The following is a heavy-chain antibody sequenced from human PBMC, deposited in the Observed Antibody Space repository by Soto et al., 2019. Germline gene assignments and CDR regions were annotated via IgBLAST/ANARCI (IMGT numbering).Heavy chain of an antibody. CDR3: ASTYYYDSSRPTGVDY. J-gene: IGHJ4*02. CDR2: INHSGST. Sequence: SETLSLTCAVYGGSFSGYYWSWIRQPPGKGLEWIGEINHSGSTNYNPSLKSRVTISVDTSKNQFSLKLSSVTAADTAVYYCASTYYYDSSRPTGVDYWGPGTLVTVSS. V-gene: IGHV4-34*01. CDR1: GGSFSGYY. D-gene: IGHD3-22*01.